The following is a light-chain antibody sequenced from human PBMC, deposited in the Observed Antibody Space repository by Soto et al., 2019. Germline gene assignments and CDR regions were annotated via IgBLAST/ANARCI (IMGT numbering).Light chain of an antibody. CDR2: EVS. V-gene: IGLV2-14*01. CDR1: SSDVVSYNY. J-gene: IGLJ3*02. Sequence: QSALTQPASVSGSPGQSITISCTGTSSDVVSYNYVSWYQQHPGKAPKLMIYEVSNRPSGVSNRFSGSKSGNTASLTISGLQAEDEADYYCSSYTVSSIDWVFGRGTKLTVL. CDR3: SSYTVSSIDWV.